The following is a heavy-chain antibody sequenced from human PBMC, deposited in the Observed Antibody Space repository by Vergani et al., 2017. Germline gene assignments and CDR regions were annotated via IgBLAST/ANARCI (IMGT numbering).Heavy chain of an antibody. J-gene: IGHJ4*02. V-gene: IGHV4-38-2*01. CDR2: IDHSGTT. D-gene: IGHD3-16*01. Sequence: QVQLQESGPGLVKPSETLSLTCGVSGYSISSGYSWGWTRQPPRKGLEWIGRIDHSGTTSYNASLKSRVTISVDTSKNQFSLQLRSVTAADTAVYYCATLLTGGIDYWGQGTLVTVSS. CDR3: ATLLTGGIDY. CDR1: GYSISSGYS.